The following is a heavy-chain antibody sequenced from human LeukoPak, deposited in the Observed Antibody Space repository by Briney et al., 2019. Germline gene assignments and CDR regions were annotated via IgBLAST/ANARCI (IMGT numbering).Heavy chain of an antibody. CDR3: ARGGRYNYYGSGSYYNGLYFDY. D-gene: IGHD3-10*01. V-gene: IGHV4-34*01. Sequence: SETLSLTCAVYGGSFSGYYWSWIRQPPGKGLEWIGEINHSGSTNYNPSLKSRVTISVDTSKNQFSLKLSSVTAADTAVYYCARGGRYNYYGSGSYYNGLYFDYWGQGTLVTVSS. J-gene: IGHJ4*02. CDR1: GGSFSGYY. CDR2: INHSGST.